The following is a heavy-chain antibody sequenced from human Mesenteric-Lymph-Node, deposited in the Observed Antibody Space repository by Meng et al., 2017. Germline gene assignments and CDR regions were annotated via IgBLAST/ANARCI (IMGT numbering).Heavy chain of an antibody. CDR2: VNPNSGAT. J-gene: IGHJ4*02. CDR3: ATMEWFQFPPY. Sequence: QVQLVQSGAEVKNPGASVKVSCKASGYTFTDYYIHWLRQAPGQGLEWMGRVNPNSGATNYAQRFQGRVTMTRGTSISTAYMELTRLTSDDTAMYYCATMEWFQFPPYWGQGTLVTVSS. D-gene: IGHD3-3*01. V-gene: IGHV1-2*06. CDR1: GYTFTDYY.